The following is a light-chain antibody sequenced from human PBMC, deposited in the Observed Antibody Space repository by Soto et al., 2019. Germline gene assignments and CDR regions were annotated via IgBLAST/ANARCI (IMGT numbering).Light chain of an antibody. V-gene: IGLV1-47*01. CDR2: RND. CDR3: ATRDDSLSGHWL. J-gene: IGLJ3*02. Sequence: QSVLTQPPSASGTPGQRDTISCSGSSSNIGSNYVNWYQHLPGTAPKLLIYRNDQRPSGVPDRFSGSKSGTSASLAISGLRSEDEADYYCATRDDSLSGHWLFGGGTKLTVL. CDR1: SSNIGSNY.